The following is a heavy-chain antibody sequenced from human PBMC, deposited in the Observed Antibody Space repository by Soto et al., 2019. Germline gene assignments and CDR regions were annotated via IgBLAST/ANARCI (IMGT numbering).Heavy chain of an antibody. CDR1: GFTFSSYW. CDR2: IKQDGSEK. CDR3: ARGSGLRIIVNWYFDL. D-gene: IGHD3-3*01. J-gene: IGHJ2*01. V-gene: IGHV3-7*01. Sequence: EVQLVESGGGLVQPGGSLRLSCAASGFTFSSYWMNWVRQAPGKGLEWVANIKQDGSEKYFVDSVKGRFTISRDNAKNSLYPQMNSLRAEDTAVYYCARGSGLRIIVNWYFDLWGRGTLVTVSS.